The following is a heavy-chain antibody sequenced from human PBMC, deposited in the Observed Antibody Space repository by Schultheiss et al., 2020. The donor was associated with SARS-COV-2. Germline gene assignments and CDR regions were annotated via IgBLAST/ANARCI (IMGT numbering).Heavy chain of an antibody. D-gene: IGHD3-10*01. CDR1: GGTFSSYA. CDR2: IIPIFGTA. Sequence: SVKVSCKASGGTFSSYAISWVRQAPGQGLEWMGGIIPIFGTANYAQKFQGRVTITADESTSTAYMELSSLRSEDTAVYYCAKDGIGFGEGGVGGWFDPWGQGTLVTVSS. J-gene: IGHJ5*02. V-gene: IGHV1-69*13. CDR3: AKDGIGFGEGGVGGWFDP.